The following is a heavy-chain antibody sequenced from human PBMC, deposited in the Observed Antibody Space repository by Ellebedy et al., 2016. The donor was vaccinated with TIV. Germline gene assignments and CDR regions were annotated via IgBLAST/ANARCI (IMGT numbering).Heavy chain of an antibody. Sequence: GESLKISCAASGFTFSSYAMHWVRQAPGKGLEWVAVISYDGSNKYYADSVKGRFTISRDNSKNTLYLQMNSLRAEDTAVYYCARRSGYETPASPVAGWGLGYWGQGTLVTVSS. D-gene: IGHD5-12*01. J-gene: IGHJ4*02. CDR2: ISYDGSNK. CDR3: ARRSGYETPASPVAGWGLGY. V-gene: IGHV3-30-3*01. CDR1: GFTFSSYA.